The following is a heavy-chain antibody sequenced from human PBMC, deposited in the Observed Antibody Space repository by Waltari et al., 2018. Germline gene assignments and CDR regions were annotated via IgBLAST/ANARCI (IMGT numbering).Heavy chain of an antibody. V-gene: IGHV4-59*13. CDR2: IYYSGAT. J-gene: IGHJ5*02. CDR1: GDSISHSY. Sequence: VQLQESGPGLVRPSETLSLTCTVPGDSISHSYWNWIRQSPGKGLEWIGYIYYSGATYYNPSLKSRVTISADTSPNQFSLTLTSVTAADTAVYYCAVMASVPKWLDPWGPGTLVTVSS. D-gene: IGHD1-1*01. CDR3: AVMASVPKWLDP.